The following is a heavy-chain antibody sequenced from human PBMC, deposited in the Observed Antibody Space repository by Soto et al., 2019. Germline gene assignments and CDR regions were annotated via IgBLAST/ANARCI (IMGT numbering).Heavy chain of an antibody. CDR2: IYSGGST. J-gene: IGHJ6*02. D-gene: IGHD4-17*01. V-gene: IGHV3-53*01. Sequence: GSLRLSCAASGFTVSSNYMSWVRQAPGKGLEWVSVIYSGGSTYYADSVKGRFTISRDNSKNTLYLQMNSLRAEDTAVYYCAKILSTVTSYYYGMDAWGQGTTVTVSS. CDR1: GFTVSSNY. CDR3: AKILSTVTSYYYGMDA.